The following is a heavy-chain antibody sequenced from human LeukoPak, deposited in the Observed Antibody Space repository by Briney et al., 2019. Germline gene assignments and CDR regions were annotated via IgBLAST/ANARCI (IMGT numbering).Heavy chain of an antibody. Sequence: SETLSLTCGVSGGAITNYYWNWIRQAPGKGLEWLGYIYYTGSTTYNPSVKSRITISLDTSKKQISLKLRSVTAADTAVYYCARGGYSSDDKWGQGTLVTVSS. CDR1: GGAITNYY. D-gene: IGHD6-25*01. V-gene: IGHV4-59*01. CDR2: IYYTGST. J-gene: IGHJ4*02. CDR3: ARGGYSSDDK.